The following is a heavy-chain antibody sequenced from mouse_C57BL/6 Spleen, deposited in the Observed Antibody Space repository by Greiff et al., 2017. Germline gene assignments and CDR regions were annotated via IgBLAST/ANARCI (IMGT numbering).Heavy chain of an antibody. CDR1: GYTFTGYW. CDR3: ARGGNYYYDETDYAMDY. J-gene: IGHJ4*01. V-gene: IGHV1-9*01. Sequence: VQLQQSGAELMKPGASVKLSCKATGYTFTGYWIEWVKQRPGHGLEWIGEILPGSGSTHYNEKFKSKATFTADTSSNTAYMQLISLTTEDSAIYYCARGGNYYYDETDYAMDYWGQGTSVTVSS. D-gene: IGHD2-4*01. CDR2: ILPGSGST.